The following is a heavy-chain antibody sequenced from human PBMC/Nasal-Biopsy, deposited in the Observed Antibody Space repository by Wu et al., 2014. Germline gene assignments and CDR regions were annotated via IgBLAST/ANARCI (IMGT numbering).Heavy chain of an antibody. CDR2: LSKMEVRK. Sequence: RLSCVASGFTFSSYWMNWVRQAPGKGWSGWPTLSKMEVRKYYGDSVKGRITISRDNAKNSLFLQVNSLRVEDTAVYYCGRGMSSVTDWGQGTLVTVSS. CDR1: GFTFSSYW. V-gene: IGHV3-7*01. J-gene: IGHJ4*02. CDR3: GRGMSSVTD. D-gene: IGHD2-21*02.